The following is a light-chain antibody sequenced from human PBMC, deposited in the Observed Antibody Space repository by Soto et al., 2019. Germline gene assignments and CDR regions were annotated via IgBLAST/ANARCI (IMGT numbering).Light chain of an antibody. CDR3: QSFDSSLSGSGV. Sequence: QSVLTQAPSVSGAPGQRVTISCTGSSSNIGASYDVHWYQQVPGTAPKLLIYGNNNRPSGVPDRFSGSKSGTSASLAITGLQAEDEADYYCQSFDSSLSGSGVFGGGTKLTV. J-gene: IGLJ3*02. CDR2: GNN. CDR1: SSNIGASYD. V-gene: IGLV1-40*01.